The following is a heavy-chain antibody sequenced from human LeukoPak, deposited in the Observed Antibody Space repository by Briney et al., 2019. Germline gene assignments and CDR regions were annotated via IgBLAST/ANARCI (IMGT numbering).Heavy chain of an antibody. CDR2: IIPIFGTA. V-gene: IGHV1-69*13. CDR1: GGTFSSYA. D-gene: IGHD3-9*01. J-gene: IGHJ6*02. Sequence: ASVEVSCKASGGTFSSYAISWVRQAPGQGLEWMGGIIPIFGTANYAQKFQGRVTITADESTSTAYMELSSLRSEDTAVYYCARLRVDPYDILTGLSVDYYYGMDVWGQGTTVTVSS. CDR3: ARLRVDPYDILTGLSVDYYYGMDV.